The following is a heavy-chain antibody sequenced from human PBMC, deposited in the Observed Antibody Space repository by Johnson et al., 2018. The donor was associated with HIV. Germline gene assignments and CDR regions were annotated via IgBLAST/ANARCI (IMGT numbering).Heavy chain of an antibody. Sequence: QVQLVESGGGVVQPGRSLRLSCAASGFTFSSYAMHWVRQAPGKGLEWVAVISYTGSNEYYADSVTGRFTLSRDNSKNPLYLQVNSLRPEDTAIYYCARDRITYYDFWSGSGGAFDIWGQGTMVTVSS. V-gene: IGHV3-30*04. D-gene: IGHD3-3*01. J-gene: IGHJ3*02. CDR1: GFTFSSYA. CDR3: ARDRITYYDFWSGSGGAFDI. CDR2: ISYTGSNE.